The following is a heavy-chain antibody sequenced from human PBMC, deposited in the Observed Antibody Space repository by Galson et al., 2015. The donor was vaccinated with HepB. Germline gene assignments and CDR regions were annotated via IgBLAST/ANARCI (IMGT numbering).Heavy chain of an antibody. CDR1: GFTFSSYS. CDR2: ISSSSSTI. V-gene: IGHV3-48*02. J-gene: IGHJ3*02. Sequence: SLRLSCAASGFTFSSYSMNWVRQAPGKGLEWVSYISSSSSTIYYADSVKGRFTISRDNAKNSLYLQMNSLRDEDTAVYYCASSSWEVRFLEWLPPSGAFDIWGQGTMVTVSS. D-gene: IGHD3-3*01. CDR3: ASSSWEVRFLEWLPPSGAFDI.